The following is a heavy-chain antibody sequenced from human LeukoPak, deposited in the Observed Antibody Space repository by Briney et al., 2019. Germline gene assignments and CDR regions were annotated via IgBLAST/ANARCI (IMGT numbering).Heavy chain of an antibody. CDR2: IRQDGSEK. D-gene: IGHD2/OR15-2a*01. V-gene: IGHV3-7*01. J-gene: IGHJ3*01. Sequence: PGGSLRLSCAGSGFTIGSYWMSWVRQAPGKGLEWVANIRQDGSEKYYVDSVKGRLTISRDNAKNSLYLQMNSLRAEDTGIYYCARAGYYGDDAFDLWGQGTMVTVSS. CDR1: GFTIGSYW. CDR3: ARAGYYGDDAFDL.